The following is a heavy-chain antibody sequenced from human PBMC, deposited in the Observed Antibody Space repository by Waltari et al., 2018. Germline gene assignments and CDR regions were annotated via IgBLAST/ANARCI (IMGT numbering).Heavy chain of an antibody. Sequence: QLQLQESGPGLVKPSETLSLTCIVSGDSIDRSGYSWGWIRQPPGKGLEWLGSIYYSGSTCYDPSLKSRVTISVDTSKNHFSLKLSSVTAADTAVYYCARPNSSTLGGGFDYWGQGTLVTVSS. CDR2: IYYSGST. D-gene: IGHD3-16*01. V-gene: IGHV4-39*02. J-gene: IGHJ4*02. CDR3: ARPNSSTLGGGFDY. CDR1: GDSIDRSGYS.